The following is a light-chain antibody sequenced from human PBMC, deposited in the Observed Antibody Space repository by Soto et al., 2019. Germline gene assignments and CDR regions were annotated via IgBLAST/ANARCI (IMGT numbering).Light chain of an antibody. Sequence: QSALTQPASVSGSPGQSITISCTGTISDVGGHGYVSWYQQHPGKAPKLMIYEVTYRPSGVSDRFSGSKSGNTASLTISGLQAEDEADYYCSSYTSSSTRVFGTGTKLTVL. CDR1: ISDVGGHGY. V-gene: IGLV2-14*01. J-gene: IGLJ1*01. CDR2: EVT. CDR3: SSYTSSSTRV.